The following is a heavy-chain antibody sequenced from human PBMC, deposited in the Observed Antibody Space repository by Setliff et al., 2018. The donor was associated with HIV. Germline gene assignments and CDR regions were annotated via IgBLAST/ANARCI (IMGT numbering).Heavy chain of an antibody. CDR2: INHSGRT. CDR1: GDSISSGDYF. V-gene: IGHV4-61*08. CDR3: ATYHYYDSSAYFIDLYYFDY. D-gene: IGHD3-22*01. Sequence: SETLSLTCTVSGDSISSGDYFWSWIRQSPGKGLEWIGEINHSGRTKYNPSLKSRVTMSVDTSKNQFSLKLSSVTAADTAVYYCATYHYYDSSAYFIDLYYFDYWGQGTLVTVSS. J-gene: IGHJ4*02.